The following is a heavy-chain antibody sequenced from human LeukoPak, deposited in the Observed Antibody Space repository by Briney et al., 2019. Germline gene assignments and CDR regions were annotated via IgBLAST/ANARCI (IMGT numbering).Heavy chain of an antibody. CDR2: ISGYNGNT. Sequence: ASVTVSCKASRYTFTSYGISWVRQAPGQGLEWMGWISGYNGNTNYAQKLQGRVTMTTDTSTSTAYMELRSLRSDDTAVYYCARDPMTTGIDYWGQGTLVTVSS. V-gene: IGHV1-18*01. D-gene: IGHD4-17*01. J-gene: IGHJ4*02. CDR3: ARDPMTTGIDY. CDR1: RYTFTSYG.